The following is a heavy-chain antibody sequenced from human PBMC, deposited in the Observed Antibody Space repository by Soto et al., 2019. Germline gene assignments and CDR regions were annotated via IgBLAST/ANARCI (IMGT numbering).Heavy chain of an antibody. Sequence: SETLSLTCAVYGGSFSGYYWSWIRQPPGKGLEWIGEINHSGSTNYNPSLKSRVTISVDTSKNQFSLKLSSVTAADTAVYYCARAWQTYYFDYWGQGTLVTVSS. V-gene: IGHV4-34*01. J-gene: IGHJ4*02. CDR1: GGSFSGYY. CDR3: ARAWQTYYFDY. CDR2: INHSGST.